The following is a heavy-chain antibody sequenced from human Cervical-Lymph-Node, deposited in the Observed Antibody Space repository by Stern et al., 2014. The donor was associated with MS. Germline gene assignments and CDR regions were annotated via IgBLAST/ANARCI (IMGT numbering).Heavy chain of an antibody. CDR1: GFTFSSYG. V-gene: IGHV3-33*01. J-gene: IGHJ4*02. CDR3: ARDGFSYCGGDCLDY. Sequence: VQLLESGGGVVQPGRSLRLSCAASGFTFSSYGMHWVRQAPGKGLEWVAVIWYDGSNKYYADSVKGRFTISRDNSKNTLYLQMNSLRAEDTAVYYCARDGFSYCGGDCLDYWGQGTLVTVSS. CDR2: IWYDGSNK. D-gene: IGHD2-21*02.